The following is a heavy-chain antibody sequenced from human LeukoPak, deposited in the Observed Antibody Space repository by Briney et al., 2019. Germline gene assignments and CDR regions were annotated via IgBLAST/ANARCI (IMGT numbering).Heavy chain of an antibody. V-gene: IGHV3-23*01. D-gene: IGHD2/OR15-2a*01. CDR2: ISGSGGST. J-gene: IGHJ4*02. CDR3: ARDLSPSY. CDR1: GFTFSSYG. Sequence: PGGSLRLSCAASGFTFSSYGMHWVRQAPGKGLEWVSAISGSGGSTYYADSVKGRFTISRDSSKNTLYLQMNSLRAEDTAVYYCARDLSPSYWGQGTLVTVSS.